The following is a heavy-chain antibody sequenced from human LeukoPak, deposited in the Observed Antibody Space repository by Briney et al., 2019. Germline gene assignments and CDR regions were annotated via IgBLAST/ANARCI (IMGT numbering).Heavy chain of an antibody. J-gene: IGHJ1*01. CDR3: AKSTTVTTYFHH. CDR1: GFTFDDYA. CDR2: ISWNSGSI. V-gene: IGHV3-9*01. Sequence: PGGSLRLSCAVSGFTFDDYAMHWVRQAPGKGLEWVSGISWNSGSIEYADSVKGRFTISRDNAKSSLYLQMNSLRAEDTALYYCAKSTTVTTYFHHWGQGTLVTVSS. D-gene: IGHD4-17*01.